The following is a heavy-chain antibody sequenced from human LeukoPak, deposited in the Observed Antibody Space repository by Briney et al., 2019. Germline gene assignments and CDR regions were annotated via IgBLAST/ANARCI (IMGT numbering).Heavy chain of an antibody. CDR3: ARDDFCGGSCYEXPNXYXXYXMDV. Sequence: GGSLRLSCAASGFTVSSNYMSWVRQAPGKGLEWVSVIYSGGSTYYADSVKGRFTISRDNSKNTLYLQMNSLRAEDTAVYYCARDDFCGGSCYEXPNXYXXYXMDVWGQGTTVTVS. J-gene: IGHJ6*02. V-gene: IGHV3-66*01. CDR1: GFTVSSNY. CDR2: IYSGGST. D-gene: IGHD2-15*01.